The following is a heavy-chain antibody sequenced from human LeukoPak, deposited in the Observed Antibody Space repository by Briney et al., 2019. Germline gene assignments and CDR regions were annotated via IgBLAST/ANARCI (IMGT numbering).Heavy chain of an antibody. D-gene: IGHD3-10*01. CDR2: IYYSGST. J-gene: IGHJ5*02. CDR1: GGSISSGGYY. V-gene: IGHV4-31*03. CDR3: ARCLMVRNPNWFDP. Sequence: SQTLSLTCTVSGGSISSGGYYWSWIRQHPGKGLEWIGYIYYSGSTYYNPSLKSRVTISVYTSKNKFSLKLSSVTAADTAVYYCARCLMVRNPNWFDPWGQGTLVTVSS.